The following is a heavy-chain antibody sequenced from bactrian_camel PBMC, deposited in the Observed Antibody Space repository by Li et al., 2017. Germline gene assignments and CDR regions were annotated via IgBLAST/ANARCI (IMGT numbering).Heavy chain of an antibody. D-gene: IGHD2*01. CDR1: GFRYNNNC. V-gene: IGHV3S36*01. Sequence: VQLVESGGGSVQAGGSLRLSCAFSGFRYNNNCLAWFRQAPGKEREEEREGVALIHSEDGGTYYADSVKGRFTISLDNAQNTMYLQMNSLKPEDTAMYYCAAKWRYCHDFYLGRPTVFGYWGQGTQVTVS. J-gene: IGHJ6*01. CDR3: AAKWRYCHDFYLGRPTVFGY. CDR2: IHSEDGGT.